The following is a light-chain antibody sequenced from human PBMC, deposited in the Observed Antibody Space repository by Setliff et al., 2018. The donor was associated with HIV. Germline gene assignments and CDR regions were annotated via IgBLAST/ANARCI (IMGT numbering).Light chain of an antibody. J-gene: IGLJ2*01. V-gene: IGLV2-14*01. CDR3: CSYTTSNNGVV. Sequence: QSALTQPASVSGSPGQSITISCTGSSSDVGGYDYVSWYQQYPGKAPKLLIFVVSHRRSGISNRFSGSKSDNTASLTISGLQPEDEADYYCCSYTTSNNGVVFGGGTKVTVL. CDR1: SSDVGGYDY. CDR2: VVS.